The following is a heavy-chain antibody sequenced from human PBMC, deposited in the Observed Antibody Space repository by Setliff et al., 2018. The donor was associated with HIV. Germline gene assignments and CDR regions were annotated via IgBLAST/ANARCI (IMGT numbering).Heavy chain of an antibody. CDR2: IYHTGRT. D-gene: IGHD3-22*01. CDR1: GGSIDNNKYY. V-gene: IGHV4-39*02. Sequence: SETLSLTCSVSGGSIDNNKYYWTWIRQPPGKGLEWTGSIYHTGRTYYNRSLKSRLTISIDTSKNQFSLKLTSVTAADTAMYYCAREATYYYDGSGYYYFDYWGRGTLVTVSS. J-gene: IGHJ4*02. CDR3: AREATYYYDGSGYYYFDY.